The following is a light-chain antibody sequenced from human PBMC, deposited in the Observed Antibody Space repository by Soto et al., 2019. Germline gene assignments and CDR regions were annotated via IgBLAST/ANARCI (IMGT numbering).Light chain of an antibody. Sequence: QLVLTQPRSVSGSPGQSVTISCTGTSSDVGGYNSVSWYQQDPGKAPKLMIYDVSKRPSGVPDRFSGSKSGNTASLTISGLQAEDEADYYCCTYAGSYPFVFGTGTKLTVL. CDR3: CTYAGSYPFV. CDR2: DVS. CDR1: SSDVGGYNS. J-gene: IGLJ1*01. V-gene: IGLV2-11*01.